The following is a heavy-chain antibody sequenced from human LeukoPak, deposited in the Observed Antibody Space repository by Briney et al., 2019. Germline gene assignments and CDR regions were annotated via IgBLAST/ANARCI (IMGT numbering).Heavy chain of an antibody. Sequence: SETLSLTCAVYGGSFSGYYWSWIRQPPGKGLEWIGEITHSGSTNYNPSLKSRVTISVDTANNQFSLKMSSVTAADTAVYYCARSEGGWYFDYWGQGTLLTVSS. D-gene: IGHD6-19*01. CDR2: ITHSGST. CDR3: ARSEGGWYFDY. J-gene: IGHJ4*02. CDR1: GGSFSGYY. V-gene: IGHV4-34*01.